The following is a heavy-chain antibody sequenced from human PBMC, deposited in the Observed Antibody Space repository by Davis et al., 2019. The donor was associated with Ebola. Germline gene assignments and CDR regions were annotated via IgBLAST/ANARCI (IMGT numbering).Heavy chain of an antibody. CDR2: IYPGDSDT. CDR3: ARTQVSRSGSNFYYYAMDV. D-gene: IGHD6-19*01. CDR1: GYSFTSYW. Sequence: GESLKISCKGSGYSFTSYWIGWVRQMPGKGLEWMGIIYPGDSDTRYSPSFQGQVTISVDKSISTAYLQWSSLKASDTAIYYCARTQVSRSGSNFYYYAMDVWGQGTTVTVSS. V-gene: IGHV5-51*01. J-gene: IGHJ6*02.